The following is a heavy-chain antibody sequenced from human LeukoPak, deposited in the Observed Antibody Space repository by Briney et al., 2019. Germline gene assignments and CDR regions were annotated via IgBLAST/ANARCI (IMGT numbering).Heavy chain of an antibody. CDR3: ARDITTGTNYYFDY. J-gene: IGHJ4*02. Sequence: GGSLRLSCAASGFTFSSYSMNWVRQAPGKGLEWVSYISSSSSTIYYADSVKGRFTISRDNAKNSLYLQMNSLRDEDTAVYYCARDITTGTNYYFDYWGQGTLVTVSS. V-gene: IGHV3-48*02. D-gene: IGHD1-1*01. CDR2: ISSSSSTI. CDR1: GFTFSSYS.